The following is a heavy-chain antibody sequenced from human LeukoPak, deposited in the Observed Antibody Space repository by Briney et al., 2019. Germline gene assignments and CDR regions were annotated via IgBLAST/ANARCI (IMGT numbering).Heavy chain of an antibody. V-gene: IGHV1-69*13. CDR3: ARDRRDDILTGYYNHYFDY. D-gene: IGHD3-9*01. CDR1: GATFISYA. Sequence: SVKVSCKASGATFISYAMSWVRQAPGQGLEWMGGIIPIFGTANYAQKFQGRVTITADESTSTAYMELSSLRSEDTAVYYCARDRRDDILTGYYNHYFDYWGQGTLVTVSS. CDR2: IIPIFGTA. J-gene: IGHJ4*02.